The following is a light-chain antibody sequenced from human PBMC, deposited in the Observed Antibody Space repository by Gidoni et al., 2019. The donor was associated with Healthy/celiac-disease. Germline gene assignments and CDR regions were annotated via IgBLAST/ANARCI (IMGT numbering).Light chain of an antibody. Sequence: EIVLTLSPATLSLSPGERATLSCRASQSVSSYLAWDQQKPGQAPRLLIYDASNRATGIPARFSGSGSGTDFTLTSSSLEPEDFVVYYCQQRSNWPPLFTFGPGTKVDIK. CDR1: QSVSSY. CDR2: DAS. CDR3: QQRSNWPPLFT. V-gene: IGKV3-11*01. J-gene: IGKJ3*01.